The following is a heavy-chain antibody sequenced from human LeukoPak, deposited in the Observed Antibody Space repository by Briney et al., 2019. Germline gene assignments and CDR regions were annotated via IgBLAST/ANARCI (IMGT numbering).Heavy chain of an antibody. V-gene: IGHV1-18*04. D-gene: IGHD2-15*01. CDR3: ARDPFRGYCSGGSCYSENAFDI. J-gene: IGHJ3*02. Sequence: ASVKVSCKASGYTFTGYYMHWVRQAPGQGLEWMGWISAYNGNTNYAQKLQGRVTMTTDTSTSTAYMELRSLRSDDTAVYYCARDPFRGYCSGGSCYSENAFDIWGQGTMVTVSS. CDR2: ISAYNGNT. CDR1: GYTFTGYY.